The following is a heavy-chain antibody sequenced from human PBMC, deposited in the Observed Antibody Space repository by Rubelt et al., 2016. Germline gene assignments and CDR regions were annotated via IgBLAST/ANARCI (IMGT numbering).Heavy chain of an antibody. CDR1: GYTFSSYT. Sequence: QVQLVHSGSELKKPGASVKVSCKASGYTFSSYTMSWVRQAPGQGLEWMGWISAYNGNTNYAQKLQVRVTMTTDTSTSTAYMELRSLRSDDTAVYYCARGVAGATDFDYWGQGTLVAVSS. CDR3: ARGVAGATDFDY. CDR2: ISAYNGNT. D-gene: IGHD1-26*01. V-gene: IGHV1-18*01. J-gene: IGHJ4*02.